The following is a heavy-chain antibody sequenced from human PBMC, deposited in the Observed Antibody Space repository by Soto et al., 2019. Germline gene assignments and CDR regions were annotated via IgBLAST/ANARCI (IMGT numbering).Heavy chain of an antibody. CDR3: GRVLYDSSGYAY. V-gene: IGHV3-30-3*01. Sequence: GGSLRLYCAASGFTFSSYAMHWVRQALGKGLEWVAVISYDGSNKYYADSVKGRFTISGDNSKNTLYLQMNSLRAEDTAVYYCGRVLYDSSGYAYWGQGTLVTVSS. J-gene: IGHJ4*02. CDR2: ISYDGSNK. D-gene: IGHD3-22*01. CDR1: GFTFSSYA.